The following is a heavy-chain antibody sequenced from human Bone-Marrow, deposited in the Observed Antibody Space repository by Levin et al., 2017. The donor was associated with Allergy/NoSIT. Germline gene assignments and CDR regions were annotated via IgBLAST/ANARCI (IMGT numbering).Heavy chain of an antibody. J-gene: IGHJ3*02. Sequence: SCTTSGFTFGDYPMSWFRQAPGKGLEWVAFIRSKIYGGTTEYAASAKGRFTISRNDSTSIAYLQMNSLKTEDTAVYYCTRACRNSGDAFDSWGQGTMVTVSS. CDR2: IRSKIYGGTT. CDR3: TRACRNSGDAFDS. D-gene: IGHD1-7*01. CDR1: GFTFGDYP. V-gene: IGHV3-49*03.